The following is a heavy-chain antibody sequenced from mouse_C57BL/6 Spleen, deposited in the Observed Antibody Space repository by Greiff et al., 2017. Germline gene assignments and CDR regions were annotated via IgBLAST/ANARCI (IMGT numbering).Heavy chain of an antibody. CDR1: GYSFTGYY. J-gene: IGHJ3*01. D-gene: IGHD2-5*01. CDR3: AIYSKPWFAY. V-gene: IGHV1-42*01. CDR2: INPSTGGT. Sequence: VQLQQSGPELVKPGASVKISCKASGYSFTGYYMNWVKQSPEKSLEWIGEINPSTGGTTYNQKFKAKATLTVDKSSSTAYMQLKSLTSEDSAVYYCAIYSKPWFAYWGQGTLVTVSA.